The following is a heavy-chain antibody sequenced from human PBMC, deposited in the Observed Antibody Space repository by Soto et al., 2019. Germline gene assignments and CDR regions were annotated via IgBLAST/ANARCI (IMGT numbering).Heavy chain of an antibody. J-gene: IGHJ4*02. CDR3: ARGERWQQLHSIDY. V-gene: IGHV4-59*01. CDR2: IYYTGST. CDR1: GGSISSYY. Sequence: SETLSLTCTVSGGSISSYYWSWIRQPPGKGLEWIGYIYYTGSTFYNPSLRSRVTISGDTSKNEFSLKLTSLTSEDTAVYFCARGERWQQLHSIDYWGQGTPVTVSS. D-gene: IGHD1-26*01.